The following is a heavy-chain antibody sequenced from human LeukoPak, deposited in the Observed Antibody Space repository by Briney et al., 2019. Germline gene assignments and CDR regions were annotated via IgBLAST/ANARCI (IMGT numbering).Heavy chain of an antibody. J-gene: IGHJ3*02. CDR2: IYYSGNT. D-gene: IGHD1-26*01. CDR3: ARAPSGATNDAFDI. CDR1: GGSISSSTYY. V-gene: IGHV4-39*07. Sequence: SETLSLTCTVSGGSISSSTYYWGWIRQPPGKGLEWIGSIYYSGNTYYNPPLKSRVTISVDTSKNQFSLKLSSVTAADTAVYYCARAPSGATNDAFDIWGQGTMVTVSS.